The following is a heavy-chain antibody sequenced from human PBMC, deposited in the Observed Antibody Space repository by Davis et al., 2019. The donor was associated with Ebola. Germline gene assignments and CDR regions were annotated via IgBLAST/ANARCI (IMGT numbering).Heavy chain of an antibody. Sequence: PGGSLRLSCAGSGFSLSDVWMSWVRQTPGKGLEWIGRIKSAADGETRDYAVHFQGRVIISRDDSENTMYLQMSSLQVEDTGVYYCTRRCGRQAGSCYFDQWGQGTRVTVSS. J-gene: IGHJ4*02. CDR3: TRRCGRQAGSCYFDQ. CDR2: IKSAADGETR. CDR1: GFSLSDVW. D-gene: IGHD6-19*01. V-gene: IGHV3-15*01.